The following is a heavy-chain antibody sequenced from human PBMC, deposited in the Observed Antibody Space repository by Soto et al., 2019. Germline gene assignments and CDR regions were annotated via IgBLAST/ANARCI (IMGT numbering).Heavy chain of an antibody. CDR2: ISSSSSTI. Sequence: EVQLVESGGGLVQPGGSLRLSCAASGFTFSSYSMNWVRQAPGKGLEGVSYISSSSSTIYYADSVKGRFTISRDNAKNSLYLQMNSLRDEDTAVYYCARDLPCRARPGWYFDLWGRGTLVTVSS. V-gene: IGHV3-48*02. J-gene: IGHJ2*01. CDR3: ARDLPCRARPGWYFDL. CDR1: GFTFSSYS. D-gene: IGHD6-6*01.